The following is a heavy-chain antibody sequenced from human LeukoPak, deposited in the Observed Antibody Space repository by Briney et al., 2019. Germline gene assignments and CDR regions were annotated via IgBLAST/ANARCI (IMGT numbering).Heavy chain of an antibody. Sequence: ASVKVSCKASGYTFTRYDINWVRQATGQGLERMGWMNPKSGNTGHAQKFQDRVTITRDTSISTVYMELSSLRSEDTAVYFCARSAAAGFNWFDPWGQGTLVTVSS. V-gene: IGHV1-8*03. J-gene: IGHJ5*02. CDR2: MNPKSGNT. CDR1: GYTFTRYD. D-gene: IGHD6-13*01. CDR3: ARSAAAGFNWFDP.